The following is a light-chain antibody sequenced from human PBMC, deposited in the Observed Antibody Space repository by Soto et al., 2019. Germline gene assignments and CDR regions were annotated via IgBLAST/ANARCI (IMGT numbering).Light chain of an antibody. Sequence: QSVLTQPASVSGSPGQSITISCTGTSSDVGAYNYVSWYQQHPGKAPKLMIYGVSNRPSGIANRLSGSKSGNTASLTISGLQHEDEADYYCNSYAGNIGYVFGTGTKVTVL. CDR2: GVS. V-gene: IGLV2-14*03. CDR3: NSYAGNIGYV. J-gene: IGLJ1*01. CDR1: SSDVGAYNY.